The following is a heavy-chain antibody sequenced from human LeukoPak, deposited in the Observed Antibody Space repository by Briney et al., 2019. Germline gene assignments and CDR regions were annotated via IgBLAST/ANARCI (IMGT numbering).Heavy chain of an antibody. CDR2: ISAYNGNT. V-gene: IGHV1-18*01. J-gene: IGHJ4*02. D-gene: IGHD3-10*01. CDR3: ARNEGRLLWFGELFI. Sequence: ASVKVSCKASGYTFTSYGISWVRQAPGQGLEWMGWISAYNGNTNYAQKLQDRVTMTTDTSTSTAYMELRSLRSDDTAVYYCARNEGRLLWFGELFIWGQGTLVTVSS. CDR1: GYTFTSYG.